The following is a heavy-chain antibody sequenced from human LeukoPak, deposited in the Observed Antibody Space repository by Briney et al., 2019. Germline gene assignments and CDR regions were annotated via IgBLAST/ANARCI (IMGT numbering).Heavy chain of an antibody. V-gene: IGHV4-38-2*02. Sequence: SETLSLTCTVSGYSISSGYYWGWIRQPPGKGLEWIGSIYHSGSTYYNPSLKSRVTISVDTSKNQFSLKLSSVTAADTAVYYCARTLGTNPPHYYYYGMDVWGQGTTVTVSS. CDR2: IYHSGST. CDR3: ARTLGTNPPHYYYYGMDV. J-gene: IGHJ6*02. CDR1: GYSISSGYY. D-gene: IGHD1-7*01.